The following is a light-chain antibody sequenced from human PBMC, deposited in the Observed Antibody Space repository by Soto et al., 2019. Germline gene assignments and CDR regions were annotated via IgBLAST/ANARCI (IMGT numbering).Light chain of an antibody. Sequence: AIQLTQSPSSLYASVGDRVTITCRASQAIRTALGWYQQKPGKVPKLLIYAASILQSGVPSRFSGSGSGTDFTLIISSLQPEDFATYYCLLDFRYFWAFGQGTKV. CDR3: LLDFRYFWA. V-gene: IGKV1-6*01. J-gene: IGKJ1*01. CDR2: AAS. CDR1: QAIRTA.